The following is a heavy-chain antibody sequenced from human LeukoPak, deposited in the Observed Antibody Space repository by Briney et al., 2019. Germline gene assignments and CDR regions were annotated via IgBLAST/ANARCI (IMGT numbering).Heavy chain of an antibody. CDR2: ISAYNGNT. Sequence: ASVKVSCKVSGYTFTSYGISWGRQAPGQGLEWMGWISAYNGNTNYAQKLQGTVSMTTDTSTSTAYMELRSLRSDDTAVYYCARDLGAVAGTAAYFDYWGQGTLVTVSS. D-gene: IGHD6-19*01. CDR1: GYTFTSYG. J-gene: IGHJ4*02. CDR3: ARDLGAVAGTAAYFDY. V-gene: IGHV1-18*01.